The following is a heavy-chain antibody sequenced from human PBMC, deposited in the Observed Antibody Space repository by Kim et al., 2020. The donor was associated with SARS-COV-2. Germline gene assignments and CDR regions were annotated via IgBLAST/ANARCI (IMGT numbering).Heavy chain of an antibody. Sequence: GGSLRLSCAASGFTFSSYGMHWVRQAPGKGLEWVAVIWYDGSNKYYADSVKGRFTISRDNSKNTLYLQMNSLRAEDTAVYYCAKGDPGAVTTKGGDYYGMDVWGQGTTVTVSS. J-gene: IGHJ6*02. CDR2: IWYDGSNK. CDR1: GFTFSSYG. CDR3: AKGDPGAVTTKGGDYYGMDV. D-gene: IGHD4-17*01. V-gene: IGHV3-33*06.